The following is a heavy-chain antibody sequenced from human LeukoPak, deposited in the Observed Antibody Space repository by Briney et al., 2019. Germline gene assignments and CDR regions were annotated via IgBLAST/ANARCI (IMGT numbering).Heavy chain of an antibody. CDR3: ARGLVLATDDAFDI. J-gene: IGHJ3*02. CDR1: GGSIRRYF. V-gene: IGHV4-59*01. CDR2: IWDTEIT. Sequence: PGTLSLTCTVSGGSIRRYFWSWLRQPPGKGLEWIGYIWDTEITDYNPSLKSRVAFSLDTSKNHLSLTLRSVTAADTALYFCARGLVLATDDAFDIWGQGTLVTVSS. D-gene: IGHD5-12*01.